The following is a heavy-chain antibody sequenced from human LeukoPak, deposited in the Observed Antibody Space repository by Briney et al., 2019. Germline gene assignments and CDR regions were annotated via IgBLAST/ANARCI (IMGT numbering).Heavy chain of an antibody. D-gene: IGHD3-22*01. Sequence: GGSLRLSCATSGFIVSTDCMSWVRQAPGRGLECVSVIYSGGNTYYADSVKGRFTISRDNSKNTLYLQMNSLKDEDTAVYYCARAYSDSSGYYPHAFHIWGQGTMVTVSS. CDR3: ARAYSDSSGYYPHAFHI. V-gene: IGHV3-53*01. CDR1: GFIVSTDC. CDR2: IYSGGNT. J-gene: IGHJ3*02.